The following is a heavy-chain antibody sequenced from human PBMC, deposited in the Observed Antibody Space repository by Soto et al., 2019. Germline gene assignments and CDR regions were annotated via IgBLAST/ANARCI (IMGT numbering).Heavy chain of an antibody. CDR3: ATLGGSCYGCNWLDP. Sequence: ASVKVSCKVSGYTLTELSMHWVRQAPGKGLEWMGGFDPEDGETIYAQKFQGRVTMTEDTSTDTAYMELSSLRSEDTAVYYCATLGGSCYGCNWLDPWGQGTLVTVSS. V-gene: IGHV1-24*01. CDR1: GYTLTELS. D-gene: IGHD2-15*01. CDR2: FDPEDGET. J-gene: IGHJ5*02.